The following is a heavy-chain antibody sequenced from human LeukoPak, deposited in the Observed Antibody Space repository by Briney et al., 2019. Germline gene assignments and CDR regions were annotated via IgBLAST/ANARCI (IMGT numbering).Heavy chain of an antibody. CDR2: ISSSSSYI. CDR1: GFTFSSYA. D-gene: IGHD3-22*01. CDR3: ARDNPDYDSSGYPYFDY. Sequence: PGGSLRLSCAASGFTFSSYAMSWVRQAPGKGLEWVSSISSSSSYIYYADSVKGRFTISRDNAKNSLYLQMNSLRAEDTAVYYCARDNPDYDSSGYPYFDYWGQGTLVTVSS. V-gene: IGHV3-21*01. J-gene: IGHJ4*02.